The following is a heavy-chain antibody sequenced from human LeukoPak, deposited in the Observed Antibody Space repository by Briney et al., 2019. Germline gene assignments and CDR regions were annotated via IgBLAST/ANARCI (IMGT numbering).Heavy chain of an antibody. V-gene: IGHV3-21*01. CDR3: ARSGVAGPLMGWFDP. Sequence: SGGSLRLSCAASGFTFSSYSMNWVRQAPGKGLEWVSSISSSSSYIYYADSVKGRFTISRDNAKNSLYLQMNSLRAEDTAVYYCARSGVAGPLMGWFDPWGQGTLVTVSS. CDR2: ISSSSSYI. J-gene: IGHJ5*02. CDR1: GFTFSSYS. D-gene: IGHD6-19*01.